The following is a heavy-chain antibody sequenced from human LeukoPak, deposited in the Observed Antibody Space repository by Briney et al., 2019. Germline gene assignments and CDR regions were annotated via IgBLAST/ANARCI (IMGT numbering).Heavy chain of an antibody. J-gene: IGHJ4*02. Sequence: SETLSLTCTVSGGAISSGDYYWGWIRQPPGKGLEWIGSIYYSGSTYYNPSLKSRVTISVDTSKNQFSLKLSSVTAADTAVYYCARYYDSSGYLFYYFDYWGQGTLVTVSS. CDR1: GGAISSGDYY. V-gene: IGHV4-39*01. CDR3: ARYYDSSGYLFYYFDY. D-gene: IGHD3-22*01. CDR2: IYYSGST.